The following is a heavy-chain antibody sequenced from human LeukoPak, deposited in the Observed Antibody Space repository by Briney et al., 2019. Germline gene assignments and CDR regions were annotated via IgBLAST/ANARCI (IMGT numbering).Heavy chain of an antibody. Sequence: ASVKVSCKASGYTFTGYYMHWVRQAPGQGLEWMGWINPNSGGTNYAQKFQGRVTMTRDTSISTAYMELSRLRSDDTAVYYCARDGVWFGDPGSSYFDYWGQGTLVTVSS. CDR3: ARDGVWFGDPGSSYFDY. CDR1: GYTFTGYY. J-gene: IGHJ4*02. CDR2: INPNSGGT. V-gene: IGHV1-2*02. D-gene: IGHD3-10*01.